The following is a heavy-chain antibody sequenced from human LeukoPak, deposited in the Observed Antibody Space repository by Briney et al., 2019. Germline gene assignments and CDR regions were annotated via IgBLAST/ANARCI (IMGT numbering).Heavy chain of an antibody. Sequence: GGSLRLSCAASGFTFSNYWMNWVRQSPGKGLEWVANIKPDGSEKYYVDSVKGRFTISRDNAKNSLYLQMNSLRAEDTAVYYCARRYMDVWGKGTTVTVSS. CDR3: ARRYMDV. V-gene: IGHV3-7*01. CDR1: GFTFSNYW. CDR2: IKPDGSEK. J-gene: IGHJ6*03.